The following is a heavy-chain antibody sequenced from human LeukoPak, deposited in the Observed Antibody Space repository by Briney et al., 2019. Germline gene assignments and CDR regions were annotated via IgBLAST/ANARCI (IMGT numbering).Heavy chain of an antibody. CDR2: INPNSGGT. CDR1: GYTFTGYY. CDR3: ARADYGDYVWFDP. J-gene: IGHJ5*02. D-gene: IGHD4-17*01. V-gene: IGHV1-2*06. Sequence: ASVKVSCKASGYTFTGYYMHWVRQAPGQGLEWMGRINPNSGGTNYAQKFQGRVTMTRDTSISTAYMELSRLRSDDTAVYHCARADYGDYVWFDPWGQGTLVTVSS.